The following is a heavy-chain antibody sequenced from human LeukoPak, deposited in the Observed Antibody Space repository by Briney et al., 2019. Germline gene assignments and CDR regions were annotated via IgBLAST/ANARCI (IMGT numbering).Heavy chain of an antibody. J-gene: IGHJ4*02. V-gene: IGHV3-7*01. CDR1: GFTFSGYW. CDR3: ARILGADECADY. Sequence: PGGSLRLSCAASGFTFSGYWMTWVRQAPGKGLEWVANVNQDGNNKNYVESVKGRFTISRDNAKNSLYLQMNSLRAEDTAVYYCARILGADECADYWGQATLVTVSS. CDR2: VNQDGNNK. D-gene: IGHD1-26*01.